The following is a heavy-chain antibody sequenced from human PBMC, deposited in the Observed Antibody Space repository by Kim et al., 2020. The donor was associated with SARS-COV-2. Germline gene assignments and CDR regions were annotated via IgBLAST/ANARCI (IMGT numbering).Heavy chain of an antibody. D-gene: IGHD3-22*01. Sequence: SETLSLTCTVSGGSISSGSYYWSWIRQPAGKGLEWIGRIYTSGSTNYNPSLKSRVTISVDTSKNQFSLKLSSVTAADTAVYYCAREASYYDSSGYYRGDGMDVWGQGTTVTVSS. CDR1: GGSISSGSYY. J-gene: IGHJ6*02. V-gene: IGHV4-61*02. CDR3: AREASYYDSSGYYRGDGMDV. CDR2: IYTSGST.